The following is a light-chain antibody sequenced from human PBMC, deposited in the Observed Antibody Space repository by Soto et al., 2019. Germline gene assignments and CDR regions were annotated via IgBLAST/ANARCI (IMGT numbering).Light chain of an antibody. Sequence: QSVLTQPASVSGSPGQSITISCTGTSSDVGSYNLVSWYQQHPGKAPKLMIYEVSKRPSGVSNRISGSKSGNTASLTISGLQAEDEADYYCCSYAGSSTSPWVFGTGTKVTVL. CDR1: SSDVGSYNL. CDR3: CSYAGSSTSPWV. J-gene: IGLJ1*01. V-gene: IGLV2-23*02. CDR2: EVS.